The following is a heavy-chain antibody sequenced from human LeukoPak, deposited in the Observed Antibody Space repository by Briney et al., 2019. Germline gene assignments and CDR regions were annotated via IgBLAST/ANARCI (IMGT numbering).Heavy chain of an antibody. CDR1: GYTFTSYG. V-gene: IGHV1-18*01. D-gene: IGHD1-26*01. CDR3: ARNRWEPYHNDAFDI. Sequence: ASVKVSCKASGYTFTSYGISWVRQAPGQGLEWMGWISVYNGNTNSAQRLQGRVTMTTDTSTSTAYMELRSLRSDDTAVYYCARNRWEPYHNDAFDIWGQGTMVTVSS. J-gene: IGHJ3*02. CDR2: ISVYNGNT.